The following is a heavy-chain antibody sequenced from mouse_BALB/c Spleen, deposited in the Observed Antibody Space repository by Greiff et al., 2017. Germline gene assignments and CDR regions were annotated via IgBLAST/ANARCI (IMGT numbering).Heavy chain of an antibody. CDR2: ISDGGSYT. V-gene: IGHV5-4*02. D-gene: IGHD1-1*01. CDR3: ARERDYYGLDY. CDR1: GFTFSDYY. Sequence: EVQLVESGGGLVKPGGSLKLSCAASGFTFSDYYMSWVRQTPEKRLEWVATISDGGSYTYYPDSVKGRFTISRDNAKNNLYLQMSSLKSEDTAMYYCARERDYYGLDYWGQGTTLTVSS. J-gene: IGHJ2*01.